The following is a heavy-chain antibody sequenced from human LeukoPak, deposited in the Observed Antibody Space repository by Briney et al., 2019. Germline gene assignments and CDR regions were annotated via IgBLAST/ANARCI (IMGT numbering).Heavy chain of an antibody. D-gene: IGHD2-2*01. J-gene: IGHJ6*03. CDR3: ARGDIVVVPYYYYMDV. CDR1: GYTFTGYY. CDR2: INPNSGGT. Sequence: ASVKVSCKASGYTFTGYYMHWVRQAPGQGLEWMGRINPNSGGTNYAQKFQGRVTMTRDASISTAYMELSRLRSDDTAVYYCARGDIVVVPYYYYMDVWGKGTTVTVSS. V-gene: IGHV1-2*06.